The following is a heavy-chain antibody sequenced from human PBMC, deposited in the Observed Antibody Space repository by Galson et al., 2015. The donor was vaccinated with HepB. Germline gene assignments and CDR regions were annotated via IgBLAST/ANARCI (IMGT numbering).Heavy chain of an antibody. CDR3: AREQGSATLYY. CDR2: ISSSSSTI. V-gene: IGHV3-48*04. J-gene: IGHJ4*02. CDR1: GFTFSSYS. Sequence: SLRLSCAASGFTFSSYSMNWVRQAPGKGLEWVSYISSSSSTIYYADSVKGRFTISRDNAKNSLYLQMNSLRAEDTAVYYCAREQGSATLYYWGQGTLVTVSS.